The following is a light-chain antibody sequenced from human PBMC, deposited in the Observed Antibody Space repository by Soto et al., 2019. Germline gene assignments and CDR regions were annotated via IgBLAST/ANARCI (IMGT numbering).Light chain of an antibody. J-gene: IGKJ1*01. CDR2: GAS. CDR3: QQYGSSPWK. V-gene: IGKV3-15*01. CDR1: QSPTTD. Sequence: EIVMTQSPATLSLSPGERATLSCRASQSPTTDLAWYQQKPGQPPRLLIYGASTRDTDFPARFSGSGSGTEFTLTISRLEPEDFAVYYCQQYGSSPWKFGQGTKVDIK.